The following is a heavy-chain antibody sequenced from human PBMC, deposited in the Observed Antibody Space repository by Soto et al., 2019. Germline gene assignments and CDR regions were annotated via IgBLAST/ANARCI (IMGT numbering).Heavy chain of an antibody. CDR2: ISGSGGST. D-gene: IGHD6-13*01. V-gene: IGHV3-23*01. Sequence: GGSLRLSCAASGFTFSSYAMSWVRQAPGKGLEWVSAISGSGGSTYYADSVKGRFTISRDNSKNTLYLQMNSLRAEDTDVYYCEKGGGIIYYYGMDVWGQGTTVTVSS. J-gene: IGHJ6*02. CDR1: GFTFSSYA. CDR3: EKGGGIIYYYGMDV.